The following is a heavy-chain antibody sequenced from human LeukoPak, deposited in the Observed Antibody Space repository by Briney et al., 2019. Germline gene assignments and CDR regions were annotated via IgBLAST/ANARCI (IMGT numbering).Heavy chain of an antibody. CDR1: GFTFSSYG. J-gene: IGHJ4*02. CDR3: ARVGTPLSDLSYFDY. V-gene: IGHV3-30*03. CDR2: ISYDGSNK. D-gene: IGHD1/OR15-1a*01. Sequence: GGSLRLSCAASGFTFSSYGMHWVRQAPGKGLEGVAVISYDGSNKYYADSVKGRFTFSRDNSKNTLYLQMNSLRSEDTAVYYCARVGTPLSDLSYFDYWGQGTLVTVSS.